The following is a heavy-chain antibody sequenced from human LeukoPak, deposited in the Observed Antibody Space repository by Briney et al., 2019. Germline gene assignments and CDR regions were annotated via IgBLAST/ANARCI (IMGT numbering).Heavy chain of an antibody. V-gene: IGHV4-59*08. CDR2: IYYSGST. CDR3: ARLLELLHDWFDP. Sequence: SETLSLTCTVSGGSISSYYWSWIRQPPGKGLEWIGYIYYSGSTNYNPSLKSRVTISVDTSKNQFSLKLSSVTAADTAVYYCARLLELLHDWFDPWGQGTLVTVSS. J-gene: IGHJ5*02. D-gene: IGHD1-7*01. CDR1: GGSISSYY.